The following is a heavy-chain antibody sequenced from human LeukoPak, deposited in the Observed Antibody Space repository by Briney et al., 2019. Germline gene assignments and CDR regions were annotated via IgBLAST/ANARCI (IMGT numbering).Heavy chain of an antibody. D-gene: IGHD3-10*01. V-gene: IGHV1-2*02. CDR2: ISPSGGT. CDR3: ARDHYYTSGSPSFDY. CDR1: GYTFTGYY. J-gene: IGHJ4*02. Sequence: ASVKVSCKASGYTFTGYYMHWVRQAPGQGLEWMGWISPSGGTDYAQKFQGRVTMTRDTSITTAYMELDSLRSDDTAVYYCARDHYYTSGSPSFDYWGQGTLVTVSS.